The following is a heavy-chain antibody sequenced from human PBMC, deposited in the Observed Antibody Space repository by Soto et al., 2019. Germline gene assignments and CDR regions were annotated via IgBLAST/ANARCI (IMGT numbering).Heavy chain of an antibody. D-gene: IGHD5-12*01. J-gene: IGHJ6*02. CDR2: VFYTGRA. Sequence: SETLSLTCTVSGGSLGSYYWSWIRQPPGKGLEWIGYVFYTGRANYNASLKSRVRISLDTSNYQFSLNLIFVTAADTAVCYCASDGGARRTTTRYNYNGMDVWGPGSTVTVSS. V-gene: IGHV4-59*01. CDR1: GGSLGSYY. CDR3: ASDGGARRTTTRYNYNGMDV.